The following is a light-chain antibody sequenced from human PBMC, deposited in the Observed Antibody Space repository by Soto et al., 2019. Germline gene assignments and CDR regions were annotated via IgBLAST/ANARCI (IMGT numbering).Light chain of an antibody. V-gene: IGKV1-5*01. CDR3: QQYNSYSWT. CDR1: QSISNH. CDR2: HAS. J-gene: IGKJ1*01. Sequence: DIQMTQSPSSLSASVEDRVIITCRASQSISNHLNWYQQKPGTAPNLLIYHASNLRGGVPSRFSGGGSGTEFTLTISSVQPDDIATYSCQQYNSYSWTFGQGTKVDIK.